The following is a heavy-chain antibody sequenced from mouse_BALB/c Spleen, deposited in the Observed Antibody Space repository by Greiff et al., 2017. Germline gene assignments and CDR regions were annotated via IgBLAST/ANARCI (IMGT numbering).Heavy chain of an antibody. D-gene: IGHD2-10*02. Sequence: VQLQESGAELAKPGASVKMSCKASGYTFTSYWMHWVKQRPGQGLEWIGYINPSTGYTEYNQKFKDKATLTADKSSSTAYMQLSSLTSEDSAVYYCARSPYDYYAMDYWGQGTSVTVSS. CDR2: INPSTGYT. V-gene: IGHV1-7*01. CDR1: GYTFTSYW. CDR3: ARSPYDYYAMDY. J-gene: IGHJ4*01.